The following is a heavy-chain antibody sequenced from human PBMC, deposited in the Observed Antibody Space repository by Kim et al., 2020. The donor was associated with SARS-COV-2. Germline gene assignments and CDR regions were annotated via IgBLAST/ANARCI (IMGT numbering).Heavy chain of an antibody. CDR3: ARVGARYYYDSSGSAFDI. J-gene: IGHJ3*02. CDR2: ISYDGSNK. D-gene: IGHD3-22*01. CDR1: GFTFSSYA. Sequence: GGSLRLSCAASGFTFSSYAMHWVRQAPGKGLEWVAVISYDGSNKYYADSVKGRFTISRDNSKNTLYLQMNSLRAEDTAVYYCARVGARYYYDSSGSAFDIWGQGTMVTVSS. V-gene: IGHV3-30*04.